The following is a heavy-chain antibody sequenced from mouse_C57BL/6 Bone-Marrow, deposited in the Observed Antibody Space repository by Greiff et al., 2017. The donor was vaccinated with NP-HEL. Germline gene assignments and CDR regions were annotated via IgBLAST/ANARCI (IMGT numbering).Heavy chain of an antibody. Sequence: QVQLQQSGPELVKPGASVKISCKASGYAFSSSWMNWVTQRPGKGLEWIGRIYPGDGDTNYNGKVKGKATLTADKSSRTAYMQLSSLTSEDSAVYFCARSAYYSNLDYWGQGTTLTVSS. D-gene: IGHD2-5*01. V-gene: IGHV1-82*01. CDR1: GYAFSSSW. CDR2: IYPGDGDT. J-gene: IGHJ2*01. CDR3: ARSAYYSNLDY.